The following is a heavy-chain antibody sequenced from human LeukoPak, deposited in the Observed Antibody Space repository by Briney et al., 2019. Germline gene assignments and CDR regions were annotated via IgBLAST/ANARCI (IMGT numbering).Heavy chain of an antibody. D-gene: IGHD3-10*01. CDR3: ARPTMVRGVSDAFDI. CDR2: IYHSGST. J-gene: IGHJ3*02. V-gene: IGHV4-4*02. Sequence: SGTLSLTCAVSGGSISSSNWWSWVRQPPGKGLEWIGEIYHSGSTNYNPSLKSRVTISVDKSKNQFSLKLSSVTAADTAVYYCARPTMVRGVSDAFDIWGQGTMVTVSS. CDR1: GGSISSSNW.